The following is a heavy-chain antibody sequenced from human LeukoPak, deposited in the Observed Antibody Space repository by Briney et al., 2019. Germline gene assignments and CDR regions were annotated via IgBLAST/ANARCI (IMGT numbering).Heavy chain of an antibody. CDR1: GFTFSDNS. Sequence: GGSLRLSCAASGFTFSDNSMNWVRQAPGKWLEWVSSISSSSSYIPYADSVKGRFTISRDNAKNSLFLQMNSLRAEDTAVYYCASWAQWLVQGLDYWGQGTLVTVSS. CDR2: ISSSSSYI. V-gene: IGHV3-21*01. CDR3: ASWAQWLVQGLDY. D-gene: IGHD6-19*01. J-gene: IGHJ4*02.